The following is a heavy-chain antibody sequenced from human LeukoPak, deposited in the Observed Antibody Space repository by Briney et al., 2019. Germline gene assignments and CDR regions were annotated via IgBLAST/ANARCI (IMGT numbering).Heavy chain of an antibody. J-gene: IGHJ4*02. CDR2: IKQDGSEK. Sequence: GGSLRLSCAASGFTFSSYWMSWVRQAPGKGLEWVANIKQDGSEKYYVDSVKGRFTISRDNAKNSLYLQMNSLRAEDTAVYYCAKDRYCSSTSCYGSYYFDYWGQGTLVTVSS. CDR3: AKDRYCSSTSCYGSYYFDY. D-gene: IGHD2-2*01. V-gene: IGHV3-7*01. CDR1: GFTFSSYW.